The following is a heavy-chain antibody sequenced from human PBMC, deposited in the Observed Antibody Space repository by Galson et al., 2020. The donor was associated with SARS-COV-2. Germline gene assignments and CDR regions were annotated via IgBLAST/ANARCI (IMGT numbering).Heavy chain of an antibody. D-gene: IGHD2-15*01. CDR1: GFTVSSNY. CDR2: IYSGGST. Sequence: GDSLKLSCAASGFTVSSNYMSWVRQAPGKGLEWVSVIYSGGSTYYADSVKGRFTISRDNSKNTLYLQMNSLRAEDTAVYYCARDLKDIVWGQGTLVTVSS. J-gene: IGHJ4*02. V-gene: IGHV3-53*01. CDR3: ARDLKDIV.